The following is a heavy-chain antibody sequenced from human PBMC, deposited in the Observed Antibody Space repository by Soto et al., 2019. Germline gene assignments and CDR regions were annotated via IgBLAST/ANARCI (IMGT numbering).Heavy chain of an antibody. Sequence: GGSLRLSCAASGFTFSSYAMHWVRQAPGKGLEWVAVISYDGSNKYYADSVKGRFTISRDNSKNTLYLQMNSLRAEDTAVYYCARESPFGAFDIWGQGTMVTVSS. V-gene: IGHV3-30-3*01. J-gene: IGHJ3*02. D-gene: IGHD3-16*01. CDR3: ARESPFGAFDI. CDR1: GFTFSSYA. CDR2: ISYDGSNK.